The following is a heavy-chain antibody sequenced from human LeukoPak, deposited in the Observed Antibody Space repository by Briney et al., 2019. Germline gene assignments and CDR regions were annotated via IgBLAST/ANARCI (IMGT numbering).Heavy chain of an antibody. Sequence: SETLSLTCAVYGGSFSGYYWSWIRQPPRKGLEWIGEINHSGSTNYNPSLKSRVTISVDTSKNQFSLKLSSVTAADTAVYYCASKTPTLYCSSTSCYKYYFDYWGQGTLVTVSS. CDR3: ASKTPTLYCSSTSCYKYYFDY. D-gene: IGHD2-2*02. V-gene: IGHV4-34*01. CDR2: INHSGST. CDR1: GGSFSGYY. J-gene: IGHJ4*02.